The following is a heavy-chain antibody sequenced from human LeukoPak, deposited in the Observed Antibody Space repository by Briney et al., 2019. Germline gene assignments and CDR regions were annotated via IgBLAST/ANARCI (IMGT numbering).Heavy chain of an antibody. J-gene: IGHJ4*02. V-gene: IGHV5-51*01. CDR3: ARHGTMVRGVMAGIDY. D-gene: IGHD3-10*01. CDR2: IYPGNSDT. Sequence: GESLKISCKGSGYSFTGYWIGWVRQMPGKGLEWMGIIYPGNSDTRYSPSFQGQVTISADKSISTAYLQWSSLKASDTAMYYCARHGTMVRGVMAGIDYWGQGTLVTVSS. CDR1: GYSFTGYW.